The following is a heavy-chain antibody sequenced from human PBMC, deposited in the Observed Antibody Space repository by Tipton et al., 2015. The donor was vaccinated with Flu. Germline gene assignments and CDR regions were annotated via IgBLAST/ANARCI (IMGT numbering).Heavy chain of an antibody. CDR1: GGSLSGDY. V-gene: IGHV4-34*01. Sequence: TLSLTCVVYGGSLSGDYCSWIRQPPGKGLEWIGEVNHSGISNYNPSLKSRVTISVDTSKNQFSLSLKSVTAADTAVYFCARFGSGTFETHWGQGTLVTVSS. D-gene: IGHD3-10*01. J-gene: IGHJ4*02. CDR2: VNHSGIS. CDR3: ARFGSGTFETH.